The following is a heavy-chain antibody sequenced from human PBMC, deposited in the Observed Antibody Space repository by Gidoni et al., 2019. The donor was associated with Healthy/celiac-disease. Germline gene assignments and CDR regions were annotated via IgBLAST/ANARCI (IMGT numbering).Heavy chain of an antibody. CDR2: IIPIFGTA. CDR1: GGTFSSYA. CDR3: ASYPLPGGSNYYYYGMDV. V-gene: IGHV1-69*12. D-gene: IGHD2-15*01. J-gene: IGHJ6*02. Sequence: QVQLVQSGAEVKKPGSSVKVSCKASGGTFSSYAISWVRQAPGQGLEWMGGIIPIFGTANYAQKFQGRVTITADESTSTAYMELSSLRSEDTAVYYCASYPLPGGSNYYYYGMDVWGQGTTVTVSS.